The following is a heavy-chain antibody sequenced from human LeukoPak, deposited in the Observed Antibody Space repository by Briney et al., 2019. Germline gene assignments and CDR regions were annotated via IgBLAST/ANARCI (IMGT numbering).Heavy chain of an antibody. J-gene: IGHJ4*02. D-gene: IGHD3-9*01. V-gene: IGHV4-34*01. CDR3: ARRRYFDWLSPFDY. CDR2: INHSGST. CDR1: GGSFSGYY. Sequence: SETLSLTCAVYGGSFSGYYWSWIRQPPEKGLEWIGEINHSGSTNYNPSLKSRVTISVDTSKNQFSLKLSSVTAADTAVYYCARRRYFDWLSPFDYWGQGTLVTVSS.